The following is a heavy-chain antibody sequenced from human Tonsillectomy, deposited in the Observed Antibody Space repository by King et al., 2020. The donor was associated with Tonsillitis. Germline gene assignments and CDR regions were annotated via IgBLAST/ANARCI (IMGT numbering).Heavy chain of an antibody. D-gene: IGHD3-22*01. CDR2: ISGSGGST. V-gene: IGHV3-23*04. J-gene: IGHJ2*01. CDR1: GFTFSSYA. Sequence: VQLVESGGGLVQPGGSLRLSCAASGFTFSSYAMSWVRQAPGKGLEWVSAISGSGGSTYYADSVKGRFTISRDNSKNTLYLQMNSLRAEDTAVYYCAKGPITMTKGWVWYFDLWGRGTLVTVSS. CDR3: AKGPITMTKGWVWYFDL.